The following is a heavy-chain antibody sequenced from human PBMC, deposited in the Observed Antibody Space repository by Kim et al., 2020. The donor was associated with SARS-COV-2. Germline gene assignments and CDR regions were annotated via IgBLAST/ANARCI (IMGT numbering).Heavy chain of an antibody. J-gene: IGHJ4*02. D-gene: IGHD5-18*01. V-gene: IGHV4-39*02. CDR3: ARRTRRYSYGYFDY. Sequence: NPSLKRRVTVSVAPSKNHFSLKLSSVTAADTAVYFCARRTRRYSYGYFDYWGQGTLVTVSS.